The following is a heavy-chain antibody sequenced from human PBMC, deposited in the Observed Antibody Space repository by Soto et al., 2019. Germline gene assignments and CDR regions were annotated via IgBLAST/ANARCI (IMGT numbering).Heavy chain of an antibody. D-gene: IGHD6-6*01. CDR1: GFTFSSYG. CDR2: IWYDGSNK. CDR3: ARDNLSAARYYYYYGMDV. J-gene: IGHJ6*02. V-gene: IGHV3-33*01. Sequence: PGGSLRLSCAASGFTFSSYGMHWVRQAPGKGLEWVAVIWYDGSNKYYADSVKGRFTISRDNSKNTLYLQMNSLRAEDTAVYYCARDNLSAARYYYYYGMDVWGQGTTVTVSS.